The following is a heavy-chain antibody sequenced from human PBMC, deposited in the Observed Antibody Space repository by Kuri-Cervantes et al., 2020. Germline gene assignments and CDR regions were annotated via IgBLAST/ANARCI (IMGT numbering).Heavy chain of an antibody. V-gene: IGHV1-18*01. Sequence: ASVKVSCKTSGYTFTGYGISWVRQAPGQGLEWMGWINAYNGDTKYAQKLQDRVTMTTDTSTSTAYMELSSLRSEDTAVYYCARDLRRYYGSGNFDYWGQGTLVTVSS. CDR2: INAYNGDT. CDR1: GYTFTGYG. J-gene: IGHJ4*02. CDR3: ARDLRRYYGSGNFDY. D-gene: IGHD3-10*01.